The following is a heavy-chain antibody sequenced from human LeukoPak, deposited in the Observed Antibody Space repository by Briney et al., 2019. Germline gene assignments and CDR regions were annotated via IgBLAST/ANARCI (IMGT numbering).Heavy chain of an antibody. V-gene: IGHV1-18*01. J-gene: IGHJ4*02. CDR3: ARDGYGSGRGYFDY. CDR1: GYTFTNYG. D-gene: IGHD3-10*01. Sequence: ASVKVSCKASGYTFTNYGFSWVRQAPGQGLEWMGWISAYDGNTKYAQKFQGRVTMTTDTSTSTVYMELRSLTSDDTAVYYCARDGYGSGRGYFDYWVQGTLVTVSS. CDR2: ISAYDGNT.